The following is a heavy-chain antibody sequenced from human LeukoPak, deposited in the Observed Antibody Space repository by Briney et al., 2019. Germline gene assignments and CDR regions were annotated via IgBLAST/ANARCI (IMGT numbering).Heavy chain of an antibody. J-gene: IGHJ4*02. V-gene: IGHV3-21*01. D-gene: IGHD2-2*01. Sequence: SGGSLRLSCAASGFTFSSYSMNWVRQAPGKGLEWVSSISSSSSYIYYADSVKGRFTISRDNAKNSLYLQMNSLRAEDTAVYYCARVRYCSSTSCLGDHYFDYWGQGTLVTVSS. CDR1: GFTFSSYS. CDR2: ISSSSSYI. CDR3: ARVRYCSSTSCLGDHYFDY.